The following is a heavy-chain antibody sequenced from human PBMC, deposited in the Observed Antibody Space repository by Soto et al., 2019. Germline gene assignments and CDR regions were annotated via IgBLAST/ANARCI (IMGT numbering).Heavy chain of an antibody. CDR2: LYYSGIV. Sequence: SETLSLTCTVSGDSVNSRYCYWRWIRLPPGKGLEWIGYLYYSGIVNYNPSLKSRVTISSDTSKNQVSLKLNSVTAADTALYYGARLCLTYYLDYWGQGALVTVSS. CDR1: GDSVNSRYCY. D-gene: IGHD2-21*01. CDR3: ARLCLTYYLDY. J-gene: IGHJ4*02. V-gene: IGHV4-61*01.